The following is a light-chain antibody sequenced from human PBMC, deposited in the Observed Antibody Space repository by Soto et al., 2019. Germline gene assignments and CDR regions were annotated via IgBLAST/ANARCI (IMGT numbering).Light chain of an antibody. J-gene: IGKJ5*01. V-gene: IGKV1-39*01. Sequence: DIQLTQPPSSLSAPLGDRVTISCRASQNIDNYLHWYQQKSGKAPVALIYAASSLRDGVSSMFSGSGYETEFTLTINNRRPENFATSYCQQSFSSLPNSFGQGTRLDI. CDR1: QNIDNY. CDR3: QQSFSSLPNS. CDR2: AAS.